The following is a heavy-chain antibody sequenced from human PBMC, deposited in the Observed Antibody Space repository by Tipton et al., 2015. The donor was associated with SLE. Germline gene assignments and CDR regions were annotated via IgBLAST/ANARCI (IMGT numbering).Heavy chain of an antibody. Sequence: TLSLTCTVSGGSINAYYWTWIRQPPGKGLEWIGEINHSGTTNYNPSLKSRVTISVDTSKNQFSLKLSSVTAADTAVYYCARGIAVATPGYWGQGTLVTVSS. J-gene: IGHJ4*02. D-gene: IGHD6-19*01. CDR2: INHSGTT. CDR3: ARGIAVATPGY. CDR1: GGSINAYY. V-gene: IGHV4-34*01.